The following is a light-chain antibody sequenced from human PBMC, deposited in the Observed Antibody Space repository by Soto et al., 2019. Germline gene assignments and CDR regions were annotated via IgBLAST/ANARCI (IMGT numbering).Light chain of an antibody. J-gene: IGLJ3*02. CDR1: SSDVGSYNL. Sequence: QSVLTQPASVSGSPGQSITISCTGTSSDVGSYNLVSWYQQHPGKAPKLMIYEGNKRPSGVSDRSSGSKSGNTASLAISGLQAEDEADYYCCSYAGSSTLVFGGGTKLTV. V-gene: IGLV2-23*01. CDR2: EGN. CDR3: CSYAGSSTLV.